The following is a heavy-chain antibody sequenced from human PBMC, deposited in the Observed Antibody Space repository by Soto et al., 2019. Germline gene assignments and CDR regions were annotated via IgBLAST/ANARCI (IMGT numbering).Heavy chain of an antibody. CDR3: ARMATFGSLNWFDP. V-gene: IGHV1-8*01. Sequence: ASVKVSCKASGYSFTNNDVSWVRQATGQGLEWMGWMNPGSGDTGYAQKFQGRVTMARDISTATAYMELSSLRSDDTATYYCARMATFGSLNWFDPWGQGTLVTVSS. J-gene: IGHJ5*02. CDR2: MNPGSGDT. D-gene: IGHD3-16*01. CDR1: GYSFTNND.